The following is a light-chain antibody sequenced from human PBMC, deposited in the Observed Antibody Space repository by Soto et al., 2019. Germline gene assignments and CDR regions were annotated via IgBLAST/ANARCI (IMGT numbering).Light chain of an antibody. Sequence: SALTQPPSASGSPGQSVTISCTGSSSDVGGHNHVSWYQQHPGKAPKLMIYEVSKRPSGVPDRFSGSTSVNTASLTVSGLQAEDEADYYCSSYAGSMNLIFGGGTKLTVL. CDR1: SSDVGGHNH. CDR3: SSYAGSMNLI. J-gene: IGLJ2*01. CDR2: EVS. V-gene: IGLV2-8*01.